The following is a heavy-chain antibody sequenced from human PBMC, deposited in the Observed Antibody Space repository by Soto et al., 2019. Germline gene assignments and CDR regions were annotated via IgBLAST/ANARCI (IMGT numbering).Heavy chain of an antibody. J-gene: IGHJ4*02. CDR3: ARYLRRNSGSYFDY. CDR1: GFRFSDYY. V-gene: IGHV3-11*05. Sequence: QVQLVESGGGLVKPGGSLRLSCAASGFRFSDYYMSWIRQAPGKGLEWISYIDSSSGYTNYADSVKGRFTISRDNAKNSLYLQVSSLRAEDTAIYYCARYLRRNSGSYFDYWGQGTPVTVSS. D-gene: IGHD1-26*01. CDR2: IDSSSGYT.